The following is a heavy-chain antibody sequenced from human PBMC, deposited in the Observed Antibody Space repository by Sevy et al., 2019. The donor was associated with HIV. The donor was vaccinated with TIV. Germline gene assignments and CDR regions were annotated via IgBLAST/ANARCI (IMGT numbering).Heavy chain of an antibody. D-gene: IGHD6-13*01. CDR3: AKELAAAGTYYYYYGMDV. V-gene: IGHV3-30*18. J-gene: IGHJ6*02. Sequence: GGSLRLSCAASGFTFSSYGMHWVRQAPGKGLEWVAVISYDGSNKYYADSVKGRFTISRDNSKNTLYLQMNSLRAEDTAVYYCAKELAAAGTYYYYYGMDVWGQGTTVTVSS. CDR1: GFTFSSYG. CDR2: ISYDGSNK.